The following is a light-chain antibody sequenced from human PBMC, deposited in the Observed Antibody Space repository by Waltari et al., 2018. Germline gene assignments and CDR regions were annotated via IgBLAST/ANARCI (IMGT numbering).Light chain of an antibody. Sequence: EIVMTQSPATLSVSLGERGTLACRASQSVSSNLAWYLQKPGQAPRLLISGASTRATGIPARFSGSGSGTEFTLTITSLQSEDFAVYYCQHYNNWPPWTFGQGTKVEIK. J-gene: IGKJ1*01. CDR1: QSVSSN. CDR2: GAS. CDR3: QHYNNWPPWT. V-gene: IGKV3-15*01.